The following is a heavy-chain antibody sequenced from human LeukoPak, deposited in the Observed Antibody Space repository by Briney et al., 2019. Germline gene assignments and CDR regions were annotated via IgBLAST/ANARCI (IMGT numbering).Heavy chain of an antibody. V-gene: IGHV5-10-1*01. CDR1: GSIFTSYW. J-gene: IGHJ4*02. CDR2: IDPSDSYT. Sequence: GESLQISCKGSGSIFTSYWISWVRPLPGKGLEWMGRIDPSDSYTNYSPSFQGHVTISADKSISTAYLQWSSLKASDTAMYYCARRVGGYYYYFDYWGQGTLVTVSS. CDR3: ARRVGGYYYYFDY. D-gene: IGHD2/OR15-2a*01.